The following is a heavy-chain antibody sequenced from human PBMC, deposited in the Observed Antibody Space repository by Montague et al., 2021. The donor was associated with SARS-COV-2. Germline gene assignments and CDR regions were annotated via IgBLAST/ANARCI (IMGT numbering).Heavy chain of an antibody. CDR1: ACSNPGAD. CDR2: ICLRKNT. V-gene: IGHV4-59*01. Sequence: SETLSLTCSRLACSNPGADRMSTRLTSSNRSISYADICLRKNTNYNPSLKSLVTISVDTSKNQFSLKLSSVTAADTAVYYCARGLDYWGQGTLVTVSS. CDR3: ARGLDY. D-gene: IGHD2-21*01. J-gene: IGHJ4*02.